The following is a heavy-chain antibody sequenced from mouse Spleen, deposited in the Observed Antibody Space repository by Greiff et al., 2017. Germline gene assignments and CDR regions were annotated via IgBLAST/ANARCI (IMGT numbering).Heavy chain of an antibody. V-gene: IGHV1-81*01. CDR3: ARRGLREYAMDY. D-gene: IGHD3-1*01. Sequence: VQLQQSGAELARPGASVTLSCKASGYTFTSYGISWVKQRTGQGLEWIGEIYPRSGNTYYNEKFKGKATLTADKSSSTAYMELRSLTSEDSAVYFCARRGLREYAMDYWGQGTSVTVSS. CDR2: IYPRSGNT. J-gene: IGHJ4*01. CDR1: GYTFTSYG.